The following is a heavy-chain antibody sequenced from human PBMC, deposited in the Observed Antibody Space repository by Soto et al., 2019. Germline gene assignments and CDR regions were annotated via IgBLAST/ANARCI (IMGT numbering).Heavy chain of an antibody. V-gene: IGHV3-30*04. Sequence: GGSLRLSCAASGFTFSSYAMHWVRQAPGKGLEWVAVISYDGSNKYYADSVKGRFTISRDNSKNTLYLQMNSLRAEDTAVYYCARGGPEYYFDYWGQGTLVTVSS. D-gene: IGHD3-10*01. J-gene: IGHJ4*02. CDR2: ISYDGSNK. CDR3: ARGGPEYYFDY. CDR1: GFTFSSYA.